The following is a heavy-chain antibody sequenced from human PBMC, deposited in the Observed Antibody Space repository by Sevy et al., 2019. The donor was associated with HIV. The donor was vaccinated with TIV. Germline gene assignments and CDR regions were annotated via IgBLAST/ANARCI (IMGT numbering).Heavy chain of an antibody. CDR2: LDPEDGET. CDR1: GYTLTELS. V-gene: IGHV1-24*01. D-gene: IGHD1-26*01. CDR3: ATTHPIKIVGATRGYYYFMDV. Sequence: ASVKVSYKVSGYTLTELSMHWVRQAPGEGLEWMGCLDPEDGETIYAQKFRGRVTMTEDTSTDTAYMELSSLGSDDTAVYYCATTHPIKIVGATRGYYYFMDVWGKGSTVTVSS. J-gene: IGHJ6*03.